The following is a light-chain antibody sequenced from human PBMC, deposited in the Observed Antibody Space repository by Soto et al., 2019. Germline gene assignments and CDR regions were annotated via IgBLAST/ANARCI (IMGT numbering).Light chain of an antibody. Sequence: IQLTQSPSSLSASVGDRVTITCRASHGIISYLAWYQQKPGKAPKLLIYAASTLQSGVPSRFSGSGSGTDFTLNISSLQPEDFATYYCHQLNSYPFTFGGGTKVDIK. CDR2: AAS. CDR1: HGIISY. J-gene: IGKJ4*01. V-gene: IGKV1-9*01. CDR3: HQLNSYPFT.